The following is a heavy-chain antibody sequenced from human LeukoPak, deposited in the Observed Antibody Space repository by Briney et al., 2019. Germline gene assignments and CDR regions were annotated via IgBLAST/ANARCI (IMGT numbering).Heavy chain of an antibody. CDR1: GFTVSSNY. D-gene: IGHD5-24*01. Sequence: GGSLRLSCAASGFTVSSNYMTWVRQAPGKGLEWVSVIYSGGGTYYADSVKGRFTISRDNSKNTLYLQMNSLRAEDTAVYYCAREFSRDGYSPFDYWGQGTLVTVSS. V-gene: IGHV3-66*01. CDR3: AREFSRDGYSPFDY. CDR2: IYSGGGT. J-gene: IGHJ4*02.